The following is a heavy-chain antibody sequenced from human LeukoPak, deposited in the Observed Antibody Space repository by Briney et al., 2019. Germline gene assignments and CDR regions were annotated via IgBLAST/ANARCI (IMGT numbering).Heavy chain of an antibody. CDR3: ARDRSGYTFDD. J-gene: IGHJ4*02. CDR2: ISATGNYI. D-gene: IGHD5-18*01. Sequence: KPGGSLRLSCAASGFIFSSYSMNWVRQAPGKGLEWVSSISATGNYIYYADSVKGRFTTSRDNAKNSLYLQMNSLRAEDTAVYYCARDRSGYTFDDWGQGTLVTVSS. CDR1: GFIFSSYS. V-gene: IGHV3-21*01.